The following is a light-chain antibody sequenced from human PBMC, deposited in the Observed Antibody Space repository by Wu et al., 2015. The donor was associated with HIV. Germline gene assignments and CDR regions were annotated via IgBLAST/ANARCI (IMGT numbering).Light chain of an antibody. V-gene: IGKV1-33*01. CDR3: QQYDNVPVT. CDR2: DAS. CDR1: QDISNY. Sequence: DIHMTQFPSSLAPSVGDRVTITCQASQDISNYVNWYHQKPGKAPELPISDASSLETGVPSRFGGSGSGTQFTLTISSLQPEDIGTYYCQQYDNVPVTFGQGTKVEIK. J-gene: IGKJ1*01.